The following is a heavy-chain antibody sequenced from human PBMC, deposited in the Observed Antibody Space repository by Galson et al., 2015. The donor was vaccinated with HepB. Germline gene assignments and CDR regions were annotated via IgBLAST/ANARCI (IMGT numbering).Heavy chain of an antibody. D-gene: IGHD3-9*01. CDR1: GFTFSSYW. Sequence: SLRLSCAASGFTFSSYWMHWVRQAPGKGLVWVSRINSDGSSTSYADSVKGRFAISRDNAKNTLYLQMNSLRAEDTAVYYCGRDLTYYDILTGSFVKYFDYWGQGTLVTVSS. CDR3: GRDLTYYDILTGSFVKYFDY. CDR2: INSDGSST. V-gene: IGHV3-74*01. J-gene: IGHJ4*02.